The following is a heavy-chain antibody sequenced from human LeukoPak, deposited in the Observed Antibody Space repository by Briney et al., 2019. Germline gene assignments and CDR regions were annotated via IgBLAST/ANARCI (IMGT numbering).Heavy chain of an antibody. CDR1: GFTFSSYS. CDR3: ARGHPMITFGGVPTPLDY. Sequence: RGSLRLSCAASGFTFSSYSMNWVRQAPGKGLEWVSYISSSGSTIYYADSVKGRFTISRDNAKNSLYLQMNSLRAEDTAVYYCARGHPMITFGGVPTPLDYWGQGTLVTVSS. V-gene: IGHV3-48*04. D-gene: IGHD3-16*01. J-gene: IGHJ4*02. CDR2: ISSSGSTI.